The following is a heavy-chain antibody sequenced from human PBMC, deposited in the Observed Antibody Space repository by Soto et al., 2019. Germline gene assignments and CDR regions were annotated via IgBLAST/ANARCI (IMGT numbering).Heavy chain of an antibody. CDR3: ARDFYYYGSGTMGGYFDY. D-gene: IGHD3-10*01. CDR1: GLTVSSNY. CDR2: IYSGGST. Sequence: EVQLVESGGGLVQPGGSLRLSCAVSGLTVSSNYMSWVRQAPGKGLEWVSVIYSGGSTNNADSVKGRFTISRDNSKNTLYLQMNSLRAEDTAVYYCARDFYYYGSGTMGGYFDYWDQGTLVTVSS. J-gene: IGHJ4*02. V-gene: IGHV3-66*01.